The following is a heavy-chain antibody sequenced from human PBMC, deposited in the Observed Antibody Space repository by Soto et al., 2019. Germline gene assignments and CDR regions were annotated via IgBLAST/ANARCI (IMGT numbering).Heavy chain of an antibody. Sequence: GGSLRLSCAASGFTFTDYYMTWIRQAPGRGLEWVSYISGGRDIIYYADSVKGRFTISRDNARKSLYLQMNSLRTEDTAVYYCARGGALGMDVWGRGTTVTVSS. J-gene: IGHJ6*02. CDR1: GFTFTDYY. CDR3: ARGGALGMDV. D-gene: IGHD1-26*01. V-gene: IGHV3-11*01. CDR2: ISGGRDII.